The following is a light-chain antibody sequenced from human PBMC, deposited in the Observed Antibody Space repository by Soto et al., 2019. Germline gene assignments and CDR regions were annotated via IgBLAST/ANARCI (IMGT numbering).Light chain of an antibody. CDR1: QSVSSIY. CDR2: GVS. V-gene: IGKV3-20*01. J-gene: IGKJ2*01. Sequence: EIVLTQTPGTLSLSPGERATLSCRASQSVSSIYLAWYQQKPGQAPRLLIYGVSSRATGIPDRFSGSGSGTDFTPTISRLEPEDFAVYYCLQYGSSRTFGQGTKLEIK. CDR3: LQYGSSRT.